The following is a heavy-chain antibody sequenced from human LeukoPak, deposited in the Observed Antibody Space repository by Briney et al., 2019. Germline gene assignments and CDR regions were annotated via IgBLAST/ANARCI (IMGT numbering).Heavy chain of an antibody. D-gene: IGHD3-10*01. CDR1: GYTFTSYG. Sequence: ASVKVSCKASGYTFTSYGISWVRQAPGQGLEWMGWISAYNGNTNYAQKLQGRVTMTTDTSTSTAYMELRSLRSDDTAVYYCARGNLLWFGELSNWFAPWGQGTLVTVSS. V-gene: IGHV1-18*01. CDR2: ISAYNGNT. J-gene: IGHJ5*02. CDR3: ARGNLLWFGELSNWFAP.